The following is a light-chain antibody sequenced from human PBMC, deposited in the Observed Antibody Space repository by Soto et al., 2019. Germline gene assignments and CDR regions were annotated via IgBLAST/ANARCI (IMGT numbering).Light chain of an antibody. V-gene: IGLV1-40*01. CDR2: GHT. Sequence: QSVLTQPPSVSGAPGQRVIISCTGSTSNIGAGYDVNWYQHLPGKAPKLLIYGHTNRPSGVPDRFSGSKSGTSASLAITGLQPEDEAVYYCQSADMHQSGSGVFGGGTKLTVL. CDR1: TSNIGAGYD. J-gene: IGLJ3*02. CDR3: QSADMHQSGSGV.